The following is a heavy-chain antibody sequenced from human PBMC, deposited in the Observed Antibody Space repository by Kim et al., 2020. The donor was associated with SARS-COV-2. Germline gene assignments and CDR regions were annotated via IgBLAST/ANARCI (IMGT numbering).Heavy chain of an antibody. CDR1: GFTFSDYY. V-gene: IGHV3-11*01. J-gene: IGHJ6*03. D-gene: IGHD6-19*01. CDR2: ISSSGSTI. Sequence: GGSLRLSCAASGFTFSDYYMSWIRQAPGKGLEWVSYISSSGSTIYYADSVKGRFTISRDNAKNSLYLQMNSLRAEDTAVYHCARRSDTGIAVASPWYYMDVWGKGTTVTVSS. CDR3: ARRSDTGIAVASPWYYMDV.